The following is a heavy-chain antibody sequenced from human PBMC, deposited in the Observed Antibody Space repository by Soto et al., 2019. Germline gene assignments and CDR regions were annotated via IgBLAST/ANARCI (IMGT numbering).Heavy chain of an antibody. V-gene: IGHV3-30*18. Sequence: QVQLVESGGGVVQPGRSLRLSCAASGFTFSSYGMHWVRQAPGKGLEWVAVISYDGSNKYYADSVKGRFTISRDNSKHTLYLQMNSLRAEDTAVYYCAKSGYSSGWYLDYWGQGTLVTVSS. CDR3: AKSGYSSGWYLDY. CDR1: GFTFSSYG. D-gene: IGHD6-19*01. J-gene: IGHJ4*02. CDR2: ISYDGSNK.